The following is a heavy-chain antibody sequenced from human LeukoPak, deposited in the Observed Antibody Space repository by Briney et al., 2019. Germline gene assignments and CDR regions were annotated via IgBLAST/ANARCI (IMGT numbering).Heavy chain of an antibody. D-gene: IGHD6-13*01. CDR2: IGTGGDT. Sequence: GGSLRLSCAASGFTFSGYDMHWVRQGTGKGLEWVSVIGTGGDTYYRGSVKGRFTISRENAKNSLYLQMNNLRVGDTAVYYCTRTPRYSSTTGMDVWGQGTTVTVSS. J-gene: IGHJ6*02. CDR3: TRTPRYSSTTGMDV. V-gene: IGHV3-13*01. CDR1: GFTFSGYD.